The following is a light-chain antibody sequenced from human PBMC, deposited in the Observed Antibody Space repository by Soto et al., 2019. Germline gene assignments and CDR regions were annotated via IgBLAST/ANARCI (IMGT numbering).Light chain of an antibody. V-gene: IGKV3-11*01. Sequence: IVLTQAPSTLSWAPGGSGTLSCRATRSVSSYLAWYQQKPGQAPRLLIYDASSRPTDIPARFSGSGSGTDFTLTISSLEPEDFAVYYCQQRSNWPPTFGGGTKVDI. J-gene: IGKJ4*01. CDR1: RSVSSY. CDR3: QQRSNWPPT. CDR2: DAS.